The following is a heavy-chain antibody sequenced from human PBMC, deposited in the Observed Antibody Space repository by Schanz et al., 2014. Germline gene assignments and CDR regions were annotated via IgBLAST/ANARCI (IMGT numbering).Heavy chain of an antibody. D-gene: IGHD1-26*01. J-gene: IGHJ4*02. Sequence: EVQLVESGGGLVQPGGSLRLSCAASGFTFSRYWMHWVRQAPGKGLVWVSAISGSGGGTYYADSVKGRFTISRDNSKNTLYLQMNSMRAEDTAVYYCAISWELLFEWGQGTLVTVSS. CDR3: AISWELLFE. V-gene: IGHV3-23*04. CDR1: GFTFSRYW. CDR2: ISGSGGGT.